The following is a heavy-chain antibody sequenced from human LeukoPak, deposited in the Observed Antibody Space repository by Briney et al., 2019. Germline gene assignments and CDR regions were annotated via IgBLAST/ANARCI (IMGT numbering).Heavy chain of an antibody. D-gene: IGHD3-22*01. Sequence: PSETLSLTCTVSGGSISSSSYYWGWIRQPPGKGLEWLGSIYYSGSTYYNPSLKSRVPISVDTSKNQFSLKLSSVTAADTAVYYCARHYYDSSGSPFLNWFDPWGQGTLVTVSS. CDR2: IYYSGST. J-gene: IGHJ5*02. CDR3: ARHYYDSSGSPFLNWFDP. CDR1: GGSISSSSYY. V-gene: IGHV4-39*01.